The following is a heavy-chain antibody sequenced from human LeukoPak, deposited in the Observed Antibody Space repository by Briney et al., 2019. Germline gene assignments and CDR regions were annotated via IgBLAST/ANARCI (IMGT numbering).Heavy chain of an antibody. CDR3: ALSGYCSGGSCYSYGYDAFDI. V-gene: IGHV3-30*04. CDR2: ISYDGSNK. Sequence: GGSLRLSCAASGFTFSRYGMHWVRQAPGKGLEWVTAISYDGSNKYYADSVKGRFTISRDNSKNTLYVQMNSLRAEDTAVYYCALSGYCSGGSCYSYGYDAFDIWGQGTMVTVSS. CDR1: GFTFSRYG. D-gene: IGHD2-15*01. J-gene: IGHJ3*02.